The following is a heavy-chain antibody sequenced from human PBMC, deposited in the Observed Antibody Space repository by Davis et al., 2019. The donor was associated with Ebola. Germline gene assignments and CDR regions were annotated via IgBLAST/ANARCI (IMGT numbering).Heavy chain of an antibody. CDR3: ASGSSTRPFDY. J-gene: IGHJ4*02. D-gene: IGHD1-1*01. CDR1: GYTFTGYY. CDR2: INPKSGGT. V-gene: IGHV1-2*02. Sequence: ASVTVSCKASGYTFTGYYMHWVRQAPGQGLEWMGWINPKSGGTIYAQHFQGRVTMTRDTSISTAYMELSSLRPDDTAVYYCASGSSTRPFDYWGQGTLVIVSS.